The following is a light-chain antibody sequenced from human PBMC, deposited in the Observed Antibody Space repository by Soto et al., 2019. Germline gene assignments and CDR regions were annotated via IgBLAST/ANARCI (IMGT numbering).Light chain of an antibody. CDR3: VLYMGSGISV. V-gene: IGLV8-61*01. CDR1: SGSVSPSDY. CDR2: NTN. J-gene: IGLJ3*02. Sequence: QTVVTQESSFSVSPGRTVTLTCGLSSGSVSPSDYPSWYQQTPGQAPRTLICNTNTRSSGVPDRFSGSILGNKAALTITGAQADDESDYYCVLYMGSGISVFGGGTKLTVL.